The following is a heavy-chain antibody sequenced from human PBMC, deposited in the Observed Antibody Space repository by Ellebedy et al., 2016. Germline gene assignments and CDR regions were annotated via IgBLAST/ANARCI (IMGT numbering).Heavy chain of an antibody. CDR2: IFYTGNT. D-gene: IGHD3-16*02. CDR1: GGSISSYY. CDR3: ARGHLQGYSYGRDAFHI. V-gene: IGHV4-59*01. J-gene: IGHJ3*02. Sequence: SETLSLTCTVSGGSISSYYWSWIRQPPGGGLEWIGYIFYTGNTDYNPSLKSRVTISVDTSKKQFSLKLSSVTAADTAVYYCARGHLQGYSYGRDAFHIWGQGTKVTVSS.